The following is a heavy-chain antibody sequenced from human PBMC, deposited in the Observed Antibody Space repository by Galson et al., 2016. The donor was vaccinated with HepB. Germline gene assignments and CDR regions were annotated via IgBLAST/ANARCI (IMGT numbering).Heavy chain of an antibody. CDR1: AFTFNNYA. CDR2: ISYDGSNK. CDR3: AGGYYYDSSGYYSDF. Sequence: SLRLSCAVSAFTFNNYAMHWVRQAPGKGLEWVAFISYDGSNKYYSDSVKGRFAISRDNSRNTLSLQMNSLRAEDTAVYYCAGGYYYDSSGYYSDFWGQGTLVTVSS. V-gene: IGHV3-30-3*02. D-gene: IGHD3-22*01. J-gene: IGHJ4*02.